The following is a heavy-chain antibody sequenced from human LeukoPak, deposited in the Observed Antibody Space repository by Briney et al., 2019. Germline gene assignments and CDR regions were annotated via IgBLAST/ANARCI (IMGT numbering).Heavy chain of an antibody. V-gene: IGHV4-59*01. Sequence: SETLSLTCTVSGGSISSYYWSWIRQPPGRGLEWIGYIYYSGSTNYSPSLKSRVTIPVDTSKNQFSLKLSSVTAADTAVYYCARAVRSGYYPIFDYWGQGTLVTVSS. D-gene: IGHD3-3*01. CDR1: GGSISSYY. J-gene: IGHJ4*02. CDR3: ARAVRSGYYPIFDY. CDR2: IYYSGST.